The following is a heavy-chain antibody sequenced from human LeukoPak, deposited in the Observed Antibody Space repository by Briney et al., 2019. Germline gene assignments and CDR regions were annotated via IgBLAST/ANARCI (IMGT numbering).Heavy chain of an antibody. CDR1: GYSFTDYY. V-gene: IGHV1-2*02. D-gene: IGHD3-10*01. CDR2: INSNSGGT. J-gene: IGHJ4*02. Sequence: GASVKVSCKTSGYSFTDYYMHWVRQAPGQGLEWMGWINSNSGGTNYAQNFQGGVTMTRDTSISTVYMELSRLKSDDTAVYYCARLLASGGDYWGQGTLGTVSS. CDR3: ARLLASGGDY.